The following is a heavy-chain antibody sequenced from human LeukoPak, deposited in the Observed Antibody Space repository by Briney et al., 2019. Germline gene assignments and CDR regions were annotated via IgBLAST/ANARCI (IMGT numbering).Heavy chain of an antibody. Sequence: GGSLRLSGAASGFTFSNYAMNWVRQAPGKGLEWVSAISGSGGNTYYSDSVKGRFTISRDNSKNTLYLQMNSLRAEDTAIYYCAKGPMGRGFDYWGQGTLVTVSS. V-gene: IGHV3-23*01. D-gene: IGHD3-10*01. CDR2: ISGSGGNT. CDR1: GFTFSNYA. J-gene: IGHJ4*02. CDR3: AKGPMGRGFDY.